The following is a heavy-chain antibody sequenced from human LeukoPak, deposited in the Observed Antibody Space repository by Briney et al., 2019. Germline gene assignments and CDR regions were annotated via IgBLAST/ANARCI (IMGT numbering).Heavy chain of an antibody. CDR3: ARRVWCSSTNCRGFDY. D-gene: IGHD2-2*01. Sequence: PGGSLRLSCAASGFTFSSYAMSWVRQAPGKGLEWFSAVSVSVSNTYYADSVKGRFTISRDNSKNTLYLQMNSLRAEDTAVYYCARRVWCSSTNCRGFDYWGQGTPVTVSS. V-gene: IGHV3-23*01. CDR1: GFTFSSYA. CDR2: VSVSVSNT. J-gene: IGHJ4*02.